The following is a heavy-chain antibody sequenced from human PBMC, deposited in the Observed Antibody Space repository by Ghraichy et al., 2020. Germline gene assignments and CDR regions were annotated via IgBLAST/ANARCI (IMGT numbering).Heavy chain of an antibody. Sequence: GGSLRLSCAASGFTFSDYYMSWIRQAPGKGLEWVSYISSSGSTIYYADSVKGRFTISRDNAKNSLYLQMNSLRAEDTAVYYCARSAAPTYYYYYYGMDVWGQGTTVTVSS. D-gene: IGHD2-2*01. V-gene: IGHV3-11*01. J-gene: IGHJ6*02. CDR2: ISSSGSTI. CDR3: ARSAAPTYYYYYYGMDV. CDR1: GFTFSDYY.